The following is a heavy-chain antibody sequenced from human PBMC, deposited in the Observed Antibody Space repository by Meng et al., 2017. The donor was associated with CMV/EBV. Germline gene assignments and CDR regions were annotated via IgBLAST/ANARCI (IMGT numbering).Heavy chain of an antibody. CDR2: ISAYNGNT. V-gene: IGHV1-18*01. CDR3: ARDSRSVVMTHFYDAFDI. J-gene: IGHJ3*02. D-gene: IGHD3-22*01. Sequence: GESLKISCKASGYTFTSYGISWVRQAPGQGLEWMGWISAYNGNTNYAQKLQGRVTMTTDTSTSTAYMELRSLRSDDTAVYYCARDSRSVVMTHFYDAFDIWGQGTMVTVSS. CDR1: GYTFTSYG.